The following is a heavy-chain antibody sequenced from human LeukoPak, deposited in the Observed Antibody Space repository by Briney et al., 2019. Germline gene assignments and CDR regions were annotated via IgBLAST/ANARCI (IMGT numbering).Heavy chain of an antibody. CDR2: FYYSGTT. CDR1: GGSISSGGYY. D-gene: IGHD7-27*01. CDR3: ARRSWGNNWFDP. J-gene: IGHJ5*02. Sequence: SETLSLTCTVSGGSISSGGYYWSWFRQHPGKGLEWIGYFYYSGTTNYNPSLKSRVTISVDTSKNQFSLNLSSVTAADTAVYFCARRSWGNNWFDPWGQGTLVTVSS. V-gene: IGHV4-61*08.